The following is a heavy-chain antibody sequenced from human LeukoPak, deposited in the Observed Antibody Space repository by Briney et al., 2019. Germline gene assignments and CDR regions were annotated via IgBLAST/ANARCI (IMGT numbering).Heavy chain of an antibody. D-gene: IGHD6-13*01. Sequence: PSETLSLTCTVSGGPISSYYWSWIRQPAGKGLEWIGRIYTSGSTNYNPSLKSRVTMSVDTSKNQFSLKLSSVTAADTAVYYCARAVAAGTSGWFDPWGQGTLVTASS. CDR3: ARAVAAGTSGWFDP. CDR2: IYTSGST. CDR1: GGPISSYY. V-gene: IGHV4-4*07. J-gene: IGHJ5*02.